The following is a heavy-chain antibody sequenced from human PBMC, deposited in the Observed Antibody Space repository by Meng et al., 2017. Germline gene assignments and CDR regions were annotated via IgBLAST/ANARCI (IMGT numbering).Heavy chain of an antibody. CDR2: IWNDGSYK. CDR1: GFTFSSYG. Sequence: QGSLLEAGGGVVQPGRSLTLSWAASGFTFSSYGMHWVRQAPGKGLEWVAVIWNDGSYKNHADSVKGRFTISRDNSKNTLYLQMNSLRAEDTAMYYCARGAVAGSGGGNWFDPWGQGTLVTVSS. J-gene: IGHJ5*02. D-gene: IGHD6-19*01. CDR3: ARGAVAGSGGGNWFDP. V-gene: IGHV3-33*01.